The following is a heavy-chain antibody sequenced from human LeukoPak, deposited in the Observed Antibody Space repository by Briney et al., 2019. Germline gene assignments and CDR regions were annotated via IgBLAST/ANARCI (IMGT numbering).Heavy chain of an antibody. D-gene: IGHD1-26*01. Sequence: GGSLRLSCAASGFTFSRYGMHWVRQAPGKGLDWVSSISTSSSYIYYADSVKGRFTISRDNARNSLYLQMSSLRAEDTAVYYCARDPSNSGSYSRLDYWGQGTLVTVSS. J-gene: IGHJ4*02. CDR3: ARDPSNSGSYSRLDY. V-gene: IGHV3-21*06. CDR1: GFTFSRYG. CDR2: ISTSSSYI.